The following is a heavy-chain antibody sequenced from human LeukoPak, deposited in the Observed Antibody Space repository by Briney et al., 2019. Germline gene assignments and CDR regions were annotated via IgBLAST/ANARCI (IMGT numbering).Heavy chain of an antibody. CDR1: GFTFSTYA. CDR2: MSSGSRYI. CDR3: ARDRPTGASRVFVVQ. J-gene: IGHJ4*02. Sequence: PGGSLRLSFPASGFTFSTYAMTWVRQAPGKGLEWISSMSSGSRYIYYADSVRGRFTISRDNTKNALYLTMNNLRAEDTAIYYCARDRPTGASRVFVVQWGQGTPVTVSS. D-gene: IGHD3-3*01. V-gene: IGHV3-21*06.